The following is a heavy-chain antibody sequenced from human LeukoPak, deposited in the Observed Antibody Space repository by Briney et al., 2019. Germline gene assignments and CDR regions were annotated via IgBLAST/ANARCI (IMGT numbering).Heavy chain of an antibody. CDR2: ISSSGSTI. Sequence: GGSLRLSCAASGFTFSSYGMNWVRQATGKGLEWVSYISSSGSTIYYADSVKGRFTISRDDAKNSLYLQVNSLRAEDTAVYYCAELGITMIGGVWGKGTTVTISS. J-gene: IGHJ6*04. CDR3: AELGITMIGGV. V-gene: IGHV3-48*04. D-gene: IGHD3-10*02. CDR1: GFTFSSYG.